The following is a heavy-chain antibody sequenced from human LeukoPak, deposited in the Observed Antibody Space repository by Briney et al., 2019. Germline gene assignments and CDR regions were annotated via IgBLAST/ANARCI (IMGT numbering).Heavy chain of an antibody. CDR1: GFTFSDTW. CDR3: AKDNLYSSSWPISRLDP. CDR2: IRSDGSDT. D-gene: IGHD6-13*01. V-gene: IGHV3-74*01. J-gene: IGHJ5*02. Sequence: GGSLRLSCAASGFTFSDTWMHWVRQAPGEGLVWVSRIRSDGSDTRYAESVKGRFTISRDNAKNTLYLQMISLRIEDTALYYCAKDNLYSSSWPISRLDPWGQGTLVTVSS.